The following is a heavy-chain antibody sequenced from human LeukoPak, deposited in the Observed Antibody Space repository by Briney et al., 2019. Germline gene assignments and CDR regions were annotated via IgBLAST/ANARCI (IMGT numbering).Heavy chain of an antibody. V-gene: IGHV1-69*13. Sequence: SVKVSCKASGGTFSSYAISWVRQAPGQGLEWMGGIIPIFGTANYAQKFQGRVTITADESTSTAYMELSSLRSEDSAVYYCAGKEYSSSYYYYYYYMDVWGKGTTATVSS. CDR1: GGTFSSYA. J-gene: IGHJ6*03. CDR3: AGKEYSSSYYYYYYYMDV. D-gene: IGHD6-6*01. CDR2: IIPIFGTA.